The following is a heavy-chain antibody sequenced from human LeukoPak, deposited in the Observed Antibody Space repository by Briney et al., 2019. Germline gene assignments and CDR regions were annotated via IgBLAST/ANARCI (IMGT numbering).Heavy chain of an antibody. CDR3: AKDVRGNAGGSGPPPFFDY. J-gene: IGHJ4*02. V-gene: IGHV3-23*01. CDR1: GNSISNGYY. D-gene: IGHD2-15*01. CDR2: ISGSGGST. Sequence: ETLSLTCIVSGNSISNGYYWGWVRQAPGKGLEWVSAISGSGGSTYYADSVKGRFTISRDNSKNTLYLQMNSLRAEDTAVYYCAKDVRGNAGGSGPPPFFDYWGQGTLVTVSS.